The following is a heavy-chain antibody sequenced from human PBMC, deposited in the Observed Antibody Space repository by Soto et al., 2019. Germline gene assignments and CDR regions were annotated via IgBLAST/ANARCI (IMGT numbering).Heavy chain of an antibody. CDR3: ARQSYYDFWSTHIPPYFDY. CDR2: IYPGDSDT. V-gene: IGHV5-51*01. D-gene: IGHD3-3*01. CDR1: GYSFTSYW. J-gene: IGHJ4*02. Sequence: GESLKISCKGSGYSFTSYWIGWVRQMPGKGLEWMGIIYPGDSDTRYSPSFQGQVTISADKSISTAYLQWSSLKASDTAMYYCARQSYYDFWSTHIPPYFDYWGQGTLVTVSS.